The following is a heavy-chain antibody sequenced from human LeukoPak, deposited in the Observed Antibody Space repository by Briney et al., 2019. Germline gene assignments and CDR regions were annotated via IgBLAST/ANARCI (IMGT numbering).Heavy chain of an antibody. D-gene: IGHD6-19*01. Sequence: GGSLRLSCAASGFTFSSYSMNWVRQAPGKGLEWVSSISSSSSYIYYADSVKGRFTISRDNAKNSLYLQMNSLRAEDTAVYYCARANSSGWYWYFDYWGQGTLVTVSS. CDR1: GFTFSSYS. CDR2: ISSSSSYI. J-gene: IGHJ4*02. CDR3: ARANSSGWYWYFDY. V-gene: IGHV3-21*01.